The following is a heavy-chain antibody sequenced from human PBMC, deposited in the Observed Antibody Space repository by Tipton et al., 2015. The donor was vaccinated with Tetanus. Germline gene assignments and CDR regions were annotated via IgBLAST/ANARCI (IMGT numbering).Heavy chain of an antibody. D-gene: IGHD5/OR15-5a*01. CDR3: AKDGCFSMGCLGSDF. CDR2: MNGDGSTT. Sequence: SLRLSCAASGFTFGSYWMYWVRQAPGKGLVWVSRMNGDGSTTNYADSAKGRFTISRDNANNTVYLHMNSLRAEDTAIYYCAKDGCFSMGCLGSDFWGQGNLVTVSS. V-gene: IGHV3-74*01. CDR1: GFTFGSYW. J-gene: IGHJ4*02.